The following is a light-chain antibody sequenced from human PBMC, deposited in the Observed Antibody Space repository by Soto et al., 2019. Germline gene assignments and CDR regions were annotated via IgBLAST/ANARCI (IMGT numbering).Light chain of an antibody. V-gene: IGKV1-5*01. CDR1: QSISSW. CDR2: DAS. CDR3: QQYNSYSVT. J-gene: IGKJ4*01. Sequence: DIQITHSPSSLSASVVDRVSITCRASQSISSWLAWYQQKPGKAPKLLIYDASSLESGVPSRFSGSGSGAEFTLTISSLQPDDFATYYCQQYNSYSVTFGGGTKVDIK.